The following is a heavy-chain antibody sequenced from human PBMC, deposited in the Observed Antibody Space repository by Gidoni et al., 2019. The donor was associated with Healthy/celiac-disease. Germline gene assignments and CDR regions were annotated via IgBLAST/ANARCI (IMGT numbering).Heavy chain of an antibody. J-gene: IGHJ3*02. Sequence: QVQLVQSGAEVKKPGSSVKVSCKASGGTFSSYAISWVRQAPGQGLEWMGGIIPIFGTANYAQKFQGRVTITADESTSTAYMELSSLRSEDTAVYYCARDGVQGVMVRGVLKTYDAFDIWGQGTMVTVSS. CDR1: GGTFSSYA. V-gene: IGHV1-69*01. CDR2: IIPIFGTA. D-gene: IGHD3-10*01. CDR3: ARDGVQGVMVRGVLKTYDAFDI.